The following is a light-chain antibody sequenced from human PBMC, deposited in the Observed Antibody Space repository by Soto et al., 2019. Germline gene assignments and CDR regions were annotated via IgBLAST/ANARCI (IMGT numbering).Light chain of an antibody. CDR1: NSDVGGYEY. V-gene: IGLV2-14*01. J-gene: IGLJ1*01. CDR3: STYTTSRTLV. CDR2: EVS. Sequence: QSVLTQPASVSGSPGQSITISCTGTNSDVGGYEYVSWYQQHPGKVPKLMISEVSNRPSGASNRFSGSKSGNTASLTISGLQAEDEADYYCSTYTTSRTLVFGTGTKLTVL.